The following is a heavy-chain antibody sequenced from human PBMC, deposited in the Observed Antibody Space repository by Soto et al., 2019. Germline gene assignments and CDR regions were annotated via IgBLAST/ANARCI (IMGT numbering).Heavy chain of an antibody. CDR2: ISGSGGST. J-gene: IGHJ6*03. Sequence: GGSLRLSCAASGFTFSSYAMSWVRQAPGKGLEWVSAISGSGGSTYYADSVKGRFTISRDNSKNTLYLQMNSLGAEDTAVYYCAKARITIFGVVTSGYMDVWGKGTTVTVSS. CDR3: AKARITIFGVVTSGYMDV. V-gene: IGHV3-23*01. D-gene: IGHD3-3*01. CDR1: GFTFSSYA.